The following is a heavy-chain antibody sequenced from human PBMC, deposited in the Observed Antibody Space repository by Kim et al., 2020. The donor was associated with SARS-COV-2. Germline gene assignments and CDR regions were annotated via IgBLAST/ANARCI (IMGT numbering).Heavy chain of an antibody. V-gene: IGHV3-53*01. Sequence: YADSVKCRFTGSRDISKSTVYRQMNSLRADDTAVYYCARSGAYSYYGMDVWGQGTTVTVSS. J-gene: IGHJ6*02. D-gene: IGHD4-4*01. CDR3: ARSGAYSYYGMDV.